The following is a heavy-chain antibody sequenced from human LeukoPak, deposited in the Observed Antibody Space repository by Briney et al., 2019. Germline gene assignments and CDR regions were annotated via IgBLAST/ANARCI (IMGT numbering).Heavy chain of an antibody. D-gene: IGHD5-12*01. V-gene: IGHV4-4*07. CDR1: GGSISGNL. CDR3: ARAVGDYGYGRYFDY. CDR2: IYPSGTT. Sequence: SETLSLTCTVSGGSISGNLWSWIRQPAGKGLEWIGRIYPSGTTNYSPSLKSRVTMSVDTSKKHFSLRLSSVTAADTAVYYCARAVGDYGYGRYFDYWGQGTLVTVSS. J-gene: IGHJ4*02.